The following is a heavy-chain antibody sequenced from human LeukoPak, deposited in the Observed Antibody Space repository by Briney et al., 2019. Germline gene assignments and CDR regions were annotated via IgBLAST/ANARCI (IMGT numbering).Heavy chain of an antibody. J-gene: IGHJ6*02. Sequence: GGSLRLSCAASGFTFSSYAMSWVRQAPGKGLEWVSALSGSGGSTYYADSVKGRFTISRDNSKNTLYLQMNSLRAEDTAVYYCAKPPPGAADYYYYGMDVWGQGTTVTVSS. CDR3: AKPPPGAADYYYYGMDV. D-gene: IGHD7-27*01. CDR1: GFTFSSYA. CDR2: LSGSGGST. V-gene: IGHV3-23*01.